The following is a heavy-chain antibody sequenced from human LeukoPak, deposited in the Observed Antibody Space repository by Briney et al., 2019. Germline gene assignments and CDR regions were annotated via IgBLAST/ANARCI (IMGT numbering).Heavy chain of an antibody. J-gene: IGHJ6*03. CDR1: GFTFSSYE. D-gene: IGHD3-9*01. CDR2: ISSSGSTI. Sequence: GGSLRLSCAASGFTFSSYEMNWVRQAPGKGLEWVSYISSSGSTIYYADSVKGRFTISRDNAKNSLYLQMNSLRADDTAVYYCAREKKDYGILNFNYYYYYMDVWGKGTTVTISS. CDR3: AREKKDYGILNFNYYYYYMDV. V-gene: IGHV3-48*03.